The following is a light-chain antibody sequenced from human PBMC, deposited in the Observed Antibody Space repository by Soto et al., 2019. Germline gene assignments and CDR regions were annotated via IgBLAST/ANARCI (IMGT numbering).Light chain of an antibody. Sequence: DIVMTQSPLSLPVTPGEPASISCRSSQSLLHSNGYNYLDWYLQKPGQSPQLLIYLGSNRASGVPDRFSGSGSGTDCTLKISRVEAEDVGVYYCKQALQPLYTFGQGTKLEIK. CDR3: KQALQPLYT. V-gene: IGKV2-28*01. CDR1: QSLLHSNGYNY. J-gene: IGKJ2*01. CDR2: LGS.